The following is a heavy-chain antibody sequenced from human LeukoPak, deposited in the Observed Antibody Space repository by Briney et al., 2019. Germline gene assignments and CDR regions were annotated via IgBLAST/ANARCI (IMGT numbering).Heavy chain of an antibody. CDR1: GGSISSGGYS. J-gene: IGHJ4*02. D-gene: IGHD6-13*01. CDR3: ARDHGSSWSYFDY. Sequence: PSETLSLTCAVSGGSISSGGYSWSWIRQPPGKGLEWIGYIYHSGSTYYNPSLKSRVTISVDRSKNQFSLKLSSVTAADTAVYYCARDHGSSWSYFDYWGQGTLVTVSS. CDR2: IYHSGST. V-gene: IGHV4-30-2*01.